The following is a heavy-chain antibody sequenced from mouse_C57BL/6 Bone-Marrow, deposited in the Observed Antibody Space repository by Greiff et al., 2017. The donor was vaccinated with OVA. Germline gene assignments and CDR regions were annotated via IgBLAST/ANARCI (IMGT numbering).Heavy chain of an antibody. CDR1: GYTFTSYW. J-gene: IGHJ1*03. Sequence: QVQLQQPGAELVKPGASVKMSCKASGYTFTSYWITWVKQRPGQGLEWIGDIYPGSGSTNYNEKFKGKATLTVDTSSSTAYMQLSSLTSEDSAVYYCARGGVLLWLRGWYFDVWGTGTTVTVSS. CDR2: IYPGSGST. D-gene: IGHD2-2*01. V-gene: IGHV1-55*01. CDR3: ARGGVLLWLRGWYFDV.